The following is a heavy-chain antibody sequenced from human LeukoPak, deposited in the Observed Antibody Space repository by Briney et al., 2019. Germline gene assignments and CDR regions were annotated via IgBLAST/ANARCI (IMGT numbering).Heavy chain of an antibody. CDR1: GFTFSSYA. CDR3: VRDTSSSSWYVGWFDP. Sequence: PGGSLRLSCAASGFTFSSYAMHWVRQAPGKGLEYVSAISSNGGSTYYANSVKGRFTISRDNSKNTLYLQMGSLRAEDMAVYYCVRDTSSSSWYVGWFDPWGQGTLVTVSS. J-gene: IGHJ5*02. V-gene: IGHV3-64*01. CDR2: ISSNGGST. D-gene: IGHD6-13*01.